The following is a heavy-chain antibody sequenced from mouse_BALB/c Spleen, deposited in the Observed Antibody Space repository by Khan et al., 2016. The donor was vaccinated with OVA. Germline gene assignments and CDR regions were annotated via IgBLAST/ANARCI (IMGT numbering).Heavy chain of an antibody. CDR1: GYTFINYW. Sequence: QMQLEESGAELAKPGASVKMSCKASGYTFINYWILWVKQRPGQGLEWIGYINPSTGYTEYNQNFKDKATLTADKSSSTAYMQLSSLTSEDSAVYYSERRGLRWDFDYWGQGTTLTVSS. CDR2: INPSTGYT. J-gene: IGHJ2*01. CDR3: ERRGLRWDFDY. V-gene: IGHV1-7*01. D-gene: IGHD1-1*01.